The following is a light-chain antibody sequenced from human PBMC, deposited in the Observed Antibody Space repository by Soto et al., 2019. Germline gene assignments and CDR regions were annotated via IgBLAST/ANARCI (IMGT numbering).Light chain of an antibody. J-gene: IGKJ1*01. CDR1: QAISSY. V-gene: IGKV1-9*01. CDR2: AAS. CDR3: XXLNSYPWT. Sequence: DIQLTQSPSFLSASVGDRVTITCRASQAISSYLAWFQQRPGKAPKVLIYAASTLQSGVPSRFXXXXSGXXXXXXXXXLQPXDFXXXXXXXLNSYPWTFGQGTKVEIK.